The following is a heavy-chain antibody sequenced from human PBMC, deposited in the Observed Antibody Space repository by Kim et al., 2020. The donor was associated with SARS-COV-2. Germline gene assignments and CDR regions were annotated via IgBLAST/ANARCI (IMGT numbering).Heavy chain of an antibody. CDR2: NYYSGST. Sequence: SETLSLTCTVSGGSISSYYWSWIRQPPGKGLEWIGYNYYSGSTNYNPSLKSRVTISVDTSKNQFSLKLSSVTAADTAVYYCARLGPPQQWLVLMSAFDIWGQGTMVTVSS. CDR3: ARLGPPQQWLVLMSAFDI. D-gene: IGHD6-19*01. CDR1: GGSISSYY. V-gene: IGHV4-59*08. J-gene: IGHJ3*02.